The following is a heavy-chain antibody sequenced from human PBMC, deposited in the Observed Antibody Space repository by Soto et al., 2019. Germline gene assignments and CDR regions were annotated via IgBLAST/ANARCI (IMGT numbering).Heavy chain of an antibody. CDR3: AKIGSTSCCDY. J-gene: IGHJ4*02. D-gene: IGHD2-2*01. Sequence: GGSLRLSCAASGFTFSSYGMDWVRQAPGKGLEWVAVISYDGSNKYYADSVKGRFTISRDNSKNTLYLQMNSLRAEDTAVYYCAKIGSTSCCDYWGQGTLVTVSS. CDR2: ISYDGSNK. V-gene: IGHV3-30*18. CDR1: GFTFSSYG.